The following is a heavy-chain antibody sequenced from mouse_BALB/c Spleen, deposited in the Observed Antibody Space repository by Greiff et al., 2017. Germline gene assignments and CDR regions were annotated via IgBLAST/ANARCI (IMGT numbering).Heavy chain of an antibody. CDR3: ARNDDYDVPFAY. CDR2: IWSGGST. Sequence: QVQLQQSGPGLVQPSQSLSITCTVSGFSLTSYGVHWVRQSPGKGLEWLGVIWSGGSTDYNAAFISRLSISKDNSKSQVFFKMNSLQANDTAIYYCARNDDYDVPFAYWGQGTLVTVSA. V-gene: IGHV2-2*02. CDR1: GFSLTSYG. D-gene: IGHD2-4*01. J-gene: IGHJ3*01.